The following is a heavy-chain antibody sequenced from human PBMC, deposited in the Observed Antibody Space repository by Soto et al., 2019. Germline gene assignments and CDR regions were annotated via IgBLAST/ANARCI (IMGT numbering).Heavy chain of an antibody. CDR3: ARSLNGHYDNSGNYFFSGYFDY. D-gene: IGHD3-22*01. J-gene: IGHJ4*02. V-gene: IGHV4-59*01. CDR1: GGSIRSDY. Sequence: PSETLSLTCSVSGGSIRSDYWSWIRQAPGKGLDFLGFMYYSARIKYNTNYNPSLMGRLTISVDTSKNQFSLELSSVTAADTAVYFCARSLNGHYDNSGNYFFSGYFDYWGQGAPVAVSS. CDR2: MYYSARIKYNT.